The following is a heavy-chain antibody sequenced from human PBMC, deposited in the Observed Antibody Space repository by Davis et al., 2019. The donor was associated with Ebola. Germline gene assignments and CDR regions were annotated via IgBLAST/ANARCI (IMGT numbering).Heavy chain of an antibody. CDR2: IYYSGST. J-gene: IGHJ6*02. D-gene: IGHD2-15*01. CDR3: ARGRIVVVVAARTPPYYYYGMDV. Sequence: MPGGSLRLSCTVSGGSVSSGSYYWSWIRQPPGKGLEWIGYIYYSGSTNYNPSLKSRVTISVDTSKNQFSLKLSSVTAADTAVYYCARGRIVVVVAARTPPYYYYGMDVWGQGTTVTVSS. CDR1: GGSVSSGSYY. V-gene: IGHV4-61*01.